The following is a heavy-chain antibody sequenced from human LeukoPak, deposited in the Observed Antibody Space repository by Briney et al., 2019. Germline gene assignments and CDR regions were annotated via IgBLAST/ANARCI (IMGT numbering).Heavy chain of an antibody. Sequence: SETLSLTCTVSGGSISSSSYYWDWIRQPPGKGLEWIGSMYYSGSTYYNPSLKSRVTISVDTSKNQLSLKLSSVTAADTAVYYCARSVYSTSADPWGQGTLVTVSS. CDR3: ARSVYSTSADP. V-gene: IGHV4-39*01. CDR1: GGSISSSSYY. D-gene: IGHD6-13*01. CDR2: MYYSGST. J-gene: IGHJ5*02.